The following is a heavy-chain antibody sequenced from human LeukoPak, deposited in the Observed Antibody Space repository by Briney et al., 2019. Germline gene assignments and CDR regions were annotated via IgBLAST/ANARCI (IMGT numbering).Heavy chain of an antibody. CDR2: IYSGGST. J-gene: IGHJ4*02. CDR3: AREDRYSSGWYYFDY. Sequence: GGSLRLSCAASGFTVSSNYMSWVRQAPGKGLEWVSIIYSGGSTYYADSVKGRFTISRDNSKNKLYLQMNSLRAEDTAVYYCAREDRYSSGWYYFDYWGQGTLVTVSS. CDR1: GFTVSSNY. D-gene: IGHD6-19*01. V-gene: IGHV3-66*01.